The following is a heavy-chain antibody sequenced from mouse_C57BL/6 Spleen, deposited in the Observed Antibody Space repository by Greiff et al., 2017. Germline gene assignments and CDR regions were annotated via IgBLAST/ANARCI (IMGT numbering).Heavy chain of an antibody. CDR3: GYSNYGAMDY. J-gene: IGHJ4*01. CDR2: INPSSGYT. Sequence: VKLQESGAELARPGASVKMSCKASGYTFTSYTMHWVKQRPGQGLEWIGYINPSSGYTKYNQKFKDKATLTADKSSSTAYMQLSSLTSEDSAVYYCGYSNYGAMDYWGQGTSVTVSS. D-gene: IGHD2-5*01. V-gene: IGHV1-4*01. CDR1: GYTFTSYT.